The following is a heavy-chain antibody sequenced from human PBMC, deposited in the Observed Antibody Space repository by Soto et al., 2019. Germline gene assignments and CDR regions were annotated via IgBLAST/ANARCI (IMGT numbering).Heavy chain of an antibody. CDR3: AKTARYSGSYLDY. J-gene: IGHJ4*02. CDR1: GFTFSSYA. CDR2: ISYDGSNK. Sequence: QVQLVESGGGVVQPGRSLRLSCAASGFTFSSYAMHWVRQAPGKGLEWGAVISYDGSNKYYADSVKGRFTISRDNSKDTLYLQMNSLRTEDTAVFYCAKTARYSGSYLDYWGQGTLVTVSS. D-gene: IGHD1-26*01. V-gene: IGHV3-30*18.